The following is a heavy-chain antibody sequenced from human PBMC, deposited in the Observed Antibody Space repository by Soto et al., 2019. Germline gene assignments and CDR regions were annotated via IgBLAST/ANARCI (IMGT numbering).Heavy chain of an antibody. D-gene: IGHD3-10*01. Sequence: GGSLRLSCAASGFTFSRHWIHWVRQSPGQGLVWVSRTKTDGTTSYADSVRGRFTISRDNAENTLYLQMNSLRAEDTAVYYCARDMRAVPWYGGISSAFDMWGQGTMVTVSS. CDR3: ARDMRAVPWYGGISSAFDM. V-gene: IGHV3-74*01. J-gene: IGHJ3*02. CDR1: GFTFSRHW. CDR2: TKTDGTT.